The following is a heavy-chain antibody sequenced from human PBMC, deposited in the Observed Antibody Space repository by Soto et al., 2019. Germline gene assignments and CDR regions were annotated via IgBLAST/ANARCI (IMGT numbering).Heavy chain of an antibody. J-gene: IGHJ4*02. V-gene: IGHV1-18*01. CDR3: ARAPSRYSGSCLGPRGYFDY. Sequence: ASVKVSFKASGYTFTSYGISWVRQAPGQGLEWMGWISAYNGNTNYAQKLQGRVTMTTDTSTSTAYMELRSLRSDDTAVYYCARAPSRYSGSCLGPRGYFDYWGQGTLVTVLL. D-gene: IGHD1-26*01. CDR1: GYTFTSYG. CDR2: ISAYNGNT.